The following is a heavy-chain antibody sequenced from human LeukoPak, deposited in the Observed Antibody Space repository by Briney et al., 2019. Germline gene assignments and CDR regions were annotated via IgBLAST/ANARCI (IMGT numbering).Heavy chain of an antibody. CDR3: ARRTYYGSGTYSYYAMDV. V-gene: IGHV1-18*01. Sequence: ASVKVSCKASGYTFTSYGISWVRQAPGQGLEWMGWISAYNGNTNYAQKLQGRVTMTTDTSTSTVYMELRSLRSDDTAVYYCARRTYYGSGTYSYYAMDVWGQGTTVTVSS. CDR2: ISAYNGNT. J-gene: IGHJ6*02. CDR1: GYTFTSYG. D-gene: IGHD3-10*01.